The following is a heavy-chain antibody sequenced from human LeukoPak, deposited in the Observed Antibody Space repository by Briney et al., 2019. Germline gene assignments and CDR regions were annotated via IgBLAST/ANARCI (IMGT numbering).Heavy chain of an antibody. D-gene: IGHD2-15*01. CDR1: GGSISSSNW. J-gene: IGHJ5*02. CDR2: IYHSGST. CDR3: ARVVVVVVAATSWFDP. V-gene: IGHV4-4*02. Sequence: SETLSLTCAVSGGSISSSNWWSWVRRPPGKGLEWIGEIYHSGSTNYNPSLKSRVTISVDKSKNQFSLKLSSVTAADTAVYYCARVVVVVVAATSWFDPWGQGTLVTVSS.